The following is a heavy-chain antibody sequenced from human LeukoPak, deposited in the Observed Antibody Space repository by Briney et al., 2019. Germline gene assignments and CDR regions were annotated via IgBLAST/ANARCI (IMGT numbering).Heavy chain of an antibody. CDR1: GGTFSSYA. V-gene: IGHV1-69*04. D-gene: IGHD6-13*01. Sequence: SVKVSCKASGGTFSSYAISWVRQAPGQGLEWMGRIIPILGIANYAQKFQGRVTITADKSTSTAYMELRSLRSDDTAVYYCASTPGIAAAGTEYNWFDPWGQGTLVTVSS. CDR3: ASTPGIAAAGTEYNWFDP. CDR2: IIPILGIA. J-gene: IGHJ5*02.